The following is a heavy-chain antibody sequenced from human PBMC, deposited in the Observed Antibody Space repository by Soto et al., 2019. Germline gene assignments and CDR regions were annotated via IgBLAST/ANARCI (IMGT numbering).Heavy chain of an antibody. V-gene: IGHV3-21*01. CDR2: ISSSSSYI. CDR1: GFTFSSYS. Sequence: EVQLVESGGGLVKPGGSLRLSCAASGFTFSSYSMNWVRQAPGKGLEWVSSISSSSSYIYYADSVKGRFTISRDNAQNSLYLQRNSLRAEDTAVYYCARGYHYYDSSGYDKWDAFDIWGQGTMVTVSS. J-gene: IGHJ3*02. CDR3: ARGYHYYDSSGYDKWDAFDI. D-gene: IGHD3-22*01.